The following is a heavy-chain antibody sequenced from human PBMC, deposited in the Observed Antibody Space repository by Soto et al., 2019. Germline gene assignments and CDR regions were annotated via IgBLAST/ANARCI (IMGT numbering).Heavy chain of an antibody. CDR1: GYTFTSYA. J-gene: IGHJ2*01. CDR3: AREGYDSSGYCGGGYWYIDL. Sequence: ASVKVSCKASGYTFTSYAMHWVRQAPGQRLEWMGWINAGNGNTKYSQKFQGRVTITRDTSASTAYMELSSLRSEDTAVYYCAREGYDSSGYCGGGYWYIDLWGRGTLVTVSS. D-gene: IGHD3-22*01. CDR2: INAGNGNT. V-gene: IGHV1-3*01.